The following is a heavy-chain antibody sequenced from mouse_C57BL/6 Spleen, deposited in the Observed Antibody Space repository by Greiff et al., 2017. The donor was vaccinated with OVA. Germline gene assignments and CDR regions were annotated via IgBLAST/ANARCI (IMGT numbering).Heavy chain of an antibody. D-gene: IGHD3-2*02. CDR3: ARGAQATYAMDY. Sequence: EVMLVESGAELVKPGASVKLSCTASGFNFKDYYMHWVKQRTEQGLEWIGRIDPEDGETKYAPKFQGKATITADTSSNTAYLQLSSLTSEDTAVNYCARGAQATYAMDYWGQGTSVTVSS. CDR2: IDPEDGET. V-gene: IGHV14-2*01. J-gene: IGHJ4*01. CDR1: GFNFKDYY.